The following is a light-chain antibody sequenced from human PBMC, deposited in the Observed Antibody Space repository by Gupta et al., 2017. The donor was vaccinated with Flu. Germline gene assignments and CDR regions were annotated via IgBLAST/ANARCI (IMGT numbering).Light chain of an antibody. V-gene: IGKV3-15*01. CDR1: NNSNNV. CDR2: GAT. CDR3: NQYENWPWT. Sequence: PAIMSSSYGDSATLSGRARNNSNNVLDWYQQKPGQAPRLLIYGATSRDNGVPNSFSGSGFGTDFTLNISSGQSEDVAVYCCNQYENWPWTFGQGTKVEIK. J-gene: IGKJ1*01.